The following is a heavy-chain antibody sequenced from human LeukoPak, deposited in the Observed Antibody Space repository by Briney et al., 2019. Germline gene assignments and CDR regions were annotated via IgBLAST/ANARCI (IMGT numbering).Heavy chain of an antibody. CDR1: VGSISGHH. V-gene: IGHV4-59*11. J-gene: IGHJ4*02. D-gene: IGHD3-10*01. Sequence: PSETLSLTCAVSVGSISGHHWSWIRQPPGKGLEWIGFMYDSGNARYNPSLKSRVTISADTSKNQFSLKLTSVTAADTAVYYCARGWRGDHFDYWGQGTLVTVSS. CDR2: MYDSGNA. CDR3: ARGWRGDHFDY.